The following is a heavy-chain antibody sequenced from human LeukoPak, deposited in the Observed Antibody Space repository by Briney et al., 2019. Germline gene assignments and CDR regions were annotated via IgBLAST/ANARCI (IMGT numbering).Heavy chain of an antibody. J-gene: IGHJ6*02. CDR1: GFTFSSYA. CDR3: ARDLELGEDYYGMDV. CDR2: ISYDGSNK. D-gene: IGHD3-16*01. V-gene: IGHV3-30-3*01. Sequence: PGGSLRLSCAASGFTFSSYAMHWVRQAPGKGLEWVAVISYDGSNKYYADSVKGRFTISRDSSKNTLYLQMNSLRAEDTAVYYCARDLELGEDYYGMDVWGQGTTVTVSS.